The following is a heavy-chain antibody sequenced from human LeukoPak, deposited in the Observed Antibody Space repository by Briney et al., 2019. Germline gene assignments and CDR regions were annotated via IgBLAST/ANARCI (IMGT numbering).Heavy chain of an antibody. D-gene: IGHD2-15*01. CDR3: ARRSHCTGDSCYPV. J-gene: IGHJ6*02. Sequence: SETLSVTCTVSGDPMTSSNHYWVWIRQPPGKGLEWIGSIYYGGSTYYNPSLKSRVTISQDTSKHQFSLKVNTVTAADTAVYHCARRSHCTGDSCYPVWGQGTTVTVSS. CDR2: IYYGGST. CDR1: GDPMTSSNHY. V-gene: IGHV4-39*01.